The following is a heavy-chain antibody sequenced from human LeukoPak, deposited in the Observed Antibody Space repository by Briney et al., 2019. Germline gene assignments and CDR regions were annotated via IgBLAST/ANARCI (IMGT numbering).Heavy chain of an antibody. J-gene: IGHJ6*03. CDR3: ASSSSKAYYYYYMDV. CDR1: RFTFSSYS. V-gene: IGHV3-48*01. CDR2: ISSSSSTI. Sequence: GGSLRLSCAASRFTFSSYSMNWVRQAPGKGLEWVSYISSSSSTIYYADSVKGRFTISRDNAKNSLYLQMNSLRAEDTAVYYCASSSSKAYYYYYMDVWGKGTTVTVSS. D-gene: IGHD6-6*01.